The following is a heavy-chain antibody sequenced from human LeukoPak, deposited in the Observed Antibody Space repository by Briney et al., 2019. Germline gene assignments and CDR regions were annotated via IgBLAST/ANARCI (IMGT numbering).Heavy chain of an antibody. CDR1: GGTFSSYA. V-gene: IGHV1-69*05. CDR3: ERGSSTSLPYYYYMDV. D-gene: IGHD2-2*01. J-gene: IGHJ6*03. Sequence: ASVKVSCKASGGTFSSYAISWVRQAPGQGLEWMGGIIPIFGTANYAQKFQGRVTITTDESTSTAYMELSSLRSEDTAVYYCERGSSTSLPYYYYMDVWGKGTTVTVSS. CDR2: IIPIFGTA.